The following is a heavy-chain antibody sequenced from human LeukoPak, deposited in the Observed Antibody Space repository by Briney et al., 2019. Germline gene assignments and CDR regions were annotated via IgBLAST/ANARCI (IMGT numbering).Heavy chain of an antibody. D-gene: IGHD5-18*01. J-gene: IGHJ4*02. CDR1: GGTFSSYA. CDR3: ARDGDTAMAPALDY. Sequence: GSSVKVSCKASGGTFSSYAISWVRQAPGQGLEWMGGIIPIFGTANYAQKFQGRATMTRDTSTSTVYMELSSLRSEDTAVYYCARDGDTAMAPALDYWGQGTLVTVSS. V-gene: IGHV1-69*05. CDR2: IIPIFGTA.